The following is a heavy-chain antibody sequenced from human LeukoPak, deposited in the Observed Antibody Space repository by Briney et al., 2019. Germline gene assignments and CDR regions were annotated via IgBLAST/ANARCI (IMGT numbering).Heavy chain of an antibody. V-gene: IGHV3-48*01. J-gene: IGHJ4*02. CDR3: ARVGGSGSYRVDY. D-gene: IGHD3-10*01. Sequence: GGSLRLSCAASGLTFSSYSMNWVRQAPGKGLEWVSYISSSSSTIYYADSVKGRFTISRDNAKNSLYLQINSLRAEDTAVYYCARVGGSGSYRVDYWGQGTLVTVSS. CDR1: GLTFSSYS. CDR2: ISSSSSTI.